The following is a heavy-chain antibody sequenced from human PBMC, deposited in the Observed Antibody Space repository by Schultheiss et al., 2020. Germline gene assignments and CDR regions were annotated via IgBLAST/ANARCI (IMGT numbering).Heavy chain of an antibody. V-gene: IGHV1-69*06. CDR1: GGTFSSYA. D-gene: IGHD3-22*01. Sequence: SVKVSCKASGGTFSSYAISWVRQAPGQGLEWMGGIIPIFGTANYAQKFQGRVTITADKSTSTAYMELSSLRSEDTAMYYCARDGRAITQTVGVVVITAYFDYWGQGTLVTVSS. J-gene: IGHJ4*02. CDR3: ARDGRAITQTVGVVVITAYFDY. CDR2: IIPIFGTA.